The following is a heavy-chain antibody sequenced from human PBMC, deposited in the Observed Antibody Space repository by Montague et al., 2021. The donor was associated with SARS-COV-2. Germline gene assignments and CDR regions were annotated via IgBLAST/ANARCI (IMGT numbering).Heavy chain of an antibody. CDR3: VKGLAGLRGVFDY. D-gene: IGHD6-19*01. CDR2: IGGSGGST. J-gene: IGHJ4*02. CDR1: GFTFSNYA. V-gene: IGHV3-23*01. Sequence: SRRLSCAASGFTFSNYAMSWVRQAPGKGLECVSTIGGSGGSTYFADSVYGRFTISRDNSDNTVHVQMNGLRAEDTAVYYCVKGLAGLRGVFDYWGQGTLVTVSS.